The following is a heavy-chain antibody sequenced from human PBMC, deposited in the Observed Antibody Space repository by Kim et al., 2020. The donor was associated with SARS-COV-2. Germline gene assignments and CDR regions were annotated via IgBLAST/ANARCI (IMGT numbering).Heavy chain of an antibody. D-gene: IGHD3-10*01. J-gene: IGHJ6*01. CDR3: AKGFYYHGLGPMDV. Sequence: GGSLRLSCAASGFSFSTYAFSSYAMNWVRQAPGKGPEWVSGMNGGGGSTYYADSVNGRFTISRDNSKNTLYLQMNSVRAEDTALYYCAKGFYYHGLGPMDVWGQGTTVTVSS. CDR1: GFSFSTYAFSSYA. CDR2: MNGGGGST. V-gene: IGHV3-23*01.